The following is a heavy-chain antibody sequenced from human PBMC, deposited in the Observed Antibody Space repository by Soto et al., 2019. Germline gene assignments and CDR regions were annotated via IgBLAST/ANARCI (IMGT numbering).Heavy chain of an antibody. V-gene: IGHV3-30*04. CDR1: GFTFSSFA. D-gene: IGHD2-2*01. Sequence: QVQLVESGGGVVQPGKSLTLSCAASGFTFSSFAMHWVRQPPGKGLEWVEVVSFDGNRQYFSDSMKGRFTISRDNSKNTVSLHMNSLRDDDSALYYCARRHREVPALIGDYFDYWGQGTLVTVSS. CDR3: ARRHREVPALIGDYFDY. J-gene: IGHJ4*02. CDR2: VSFDGNRQ.